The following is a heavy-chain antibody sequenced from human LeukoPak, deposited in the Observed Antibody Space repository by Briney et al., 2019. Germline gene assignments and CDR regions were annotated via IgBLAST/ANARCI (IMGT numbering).Heavy chain of an antibody. V-gene: IGHV4-38-2*01. D-gene: IGHD2-15*01. J-gene: IGHJ4*02. Sequence: SETLSLTCAVSGYSISSGYYWGWIRQSPGQGLEWIGSIYHSGSTYYNPSLKSRVTISVDTSKNQFSLKLSSVTAADTAVYYCARSKWVAATYFDYWGQGTLVTVSS. CDR1: GYSISSGYY. CDR2: IYHSGST. CDR3: ARSKWVAATYFDY.